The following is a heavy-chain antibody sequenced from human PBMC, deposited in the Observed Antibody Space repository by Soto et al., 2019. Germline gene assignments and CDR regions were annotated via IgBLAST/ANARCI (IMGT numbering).Heavy chain of an antibody. V-gene: IGHV3-73*02. CDR3: TGGYCTGGTCYSGYFQH. Sequence: EVQLVQSGGGLVQPGGSLKLSCAASGFTFSGSTVHWVGQASGEGLQWVGRIRSKANDYATTYIASVKGRFTISRDDSRNTAYLQMSDLTTEDTAVYYCTGGYCTGGTCYSGYFQHWGQGALVTVFS. J-gene: IGHJ1*01. D-gene: IGHD2-15*01. CDR2: IRSKANDYAT. CDR1: GFTFSGST.